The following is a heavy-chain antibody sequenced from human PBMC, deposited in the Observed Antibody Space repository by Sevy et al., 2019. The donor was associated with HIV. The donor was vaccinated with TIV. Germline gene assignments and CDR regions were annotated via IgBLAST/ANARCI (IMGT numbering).Heavy chain of an antibody. CDR1: GFTFDDYT. CDR3: AKDIQRIAARGVETGPGFDP. CDR2: ISWDGGST. V-gene: IGHV3-43*01. J-gene: IGHJ5*02. D-gene: IGHD6-6*01. Sequence: GGSLRLSCAASGFTFDDYTMHWVRQAPGKGLEWVSLISWDGGSTYYADSVKGRFTISRDNSKNSLYLQMNSLRTEDTACYYCAKDIQRIAARGVETGPGFDPWGQGTLVTVSS.